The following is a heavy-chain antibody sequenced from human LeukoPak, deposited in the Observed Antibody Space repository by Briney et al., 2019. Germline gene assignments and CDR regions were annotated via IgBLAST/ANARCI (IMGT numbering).Heavy chain of an antibody. CDR2: IYYSGST. J-gene: IGHJ3*02. Sequence: LRLSCAASGFTFSSYAMSWVRQAPGKGLEWIGYIYYSGSTYYNPSLKSRVTISVDTAKNQFSLKLSSVTAADTAVYYCARVEQTSDAFDIWGQGTMVTVSS. V-gene: IGHV4-30-4*08. CDR1: GFTFSSYA. CDR3: ARVEQTSDAFDI. D-gene: IGHD1/OR15-1a*01.